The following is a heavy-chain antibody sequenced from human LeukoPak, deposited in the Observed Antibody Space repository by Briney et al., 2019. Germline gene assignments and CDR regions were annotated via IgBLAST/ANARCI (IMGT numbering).Heavy chain of an antibody. CDR2: INHSGST. Sequence: SETLSLTCAVYGGSFSGYYWSWIRQPPGKGLEWIGEINHSGSTNYNPSLKSRVTISVDTSKNQFSLKLSSVTAADTAVYYCARASGSYYHFDYWGQGTLVTVSS. J-gene: IGHJ4*02. CDR3: ARASGSYYHFDY. CDR1: GGSFSGYY. V-gene: IGHV4-34*01. D-gene: IGHD1-26*01.